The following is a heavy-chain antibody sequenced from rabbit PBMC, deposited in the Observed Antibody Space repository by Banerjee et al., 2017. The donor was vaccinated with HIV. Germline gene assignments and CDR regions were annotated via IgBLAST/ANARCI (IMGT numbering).Heavy chain of an antibody. Sequence: QLKESGGGLVQPGGSLKLSCKASGFDFSRYYMIWVRPAPGMGLEWIGYIDPVIGNTYNATWVKGKFTISSHNAQNTLYLQLNDLTVADTASYFWARDVAGVIGWNFNLWGQGPSSPS. D-gene: IGHD4-1*01. CDR1: GFDFSRYY. CDR3: ARDVAGVIGWNFNL. V-gene: IGHV1S7*01. CDR2: IDPVIGNT. J-gene: IGHJ4*01.